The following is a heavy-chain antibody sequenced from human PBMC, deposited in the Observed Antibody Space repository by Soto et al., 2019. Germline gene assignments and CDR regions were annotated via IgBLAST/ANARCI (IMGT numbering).Heavy chain of an antibody. V-gene: IGHV3-30*03. CDR2: ISYDGSNK. Sequence: GGSLRLSCAASGFTFSSYGMHWVRQAPGKGLEWVAVISYDGSNKYYADSVKGHFTISRDNSKNTLYLQMNSLKTEDTAVYYCTTDMATTPYYYYGMDVWGQGTTVTVS. J-gene: IGHJ6*02. CDR1: GFTFSSYG. D-gene: IGHD4-4*01. CDR3: TTDMATTPYYYYGMDV.